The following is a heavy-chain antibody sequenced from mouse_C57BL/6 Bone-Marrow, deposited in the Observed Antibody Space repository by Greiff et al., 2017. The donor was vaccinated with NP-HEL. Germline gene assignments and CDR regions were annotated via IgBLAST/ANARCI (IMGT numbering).Heavy chain of an antibody. J-gene: IGHJ2*01. V-gene: IGHV1-19*01. D-gene: IGHD1-1*01. CDR1: GYTFTDYY. CDR3: ARPITTVVARDY. Sequence: VQLKQSGPVLVKPGASVKMSCKASGYTFTDYYMNWVKQSHGKSLEWIGVINPYNGGTSYNQKFKGKATLTVDKSSSTSYLELNSLTSEDSAVYYCARPITTVVARDYWGQGTTLTVSS. CDR2: INPYNGGT.